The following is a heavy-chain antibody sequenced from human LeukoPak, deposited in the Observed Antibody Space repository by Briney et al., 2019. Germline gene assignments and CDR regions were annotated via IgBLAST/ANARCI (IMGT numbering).Heavy chain of an antibody. D-gene: IGHD3-22*01. CDR3: ARDQARVTTCPGDY. CDR2: INPSGGST. J-gene: IGHJ4*02. Sequence: ASVKVSCKASGYSFTSYHIHWVRQAPGQGLEWMGIINPSGGSTTYAQKFQGRVTMTRDTSTSTVYMELSSLRSEDTAMCYCARDQARVTTCPGDYWGQGTVVTVSS. V-gene: IGHV1-46*01. CDR1: GYSFTSYH.